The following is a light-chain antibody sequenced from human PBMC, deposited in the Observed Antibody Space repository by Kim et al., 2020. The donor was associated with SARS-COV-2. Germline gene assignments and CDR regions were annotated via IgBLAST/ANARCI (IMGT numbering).Light chain of an antibody. Sequence: QSALTQPPSASGTPGQRVTISCSRSSSNIGRNHVYWYQQVPGTAPRLLIYRSNQRPSGVSDRFSGSKSGTSASLAISGLRSEDEADYHCAAWDDSLSGWVFGGGTQLTVL. V-gene: IGLV1-47*01. CDR1: SSNIGRNH. CDR2: RSN. CDR3: AAWDDSLSGWV. J-gene: IGLJ3*02.